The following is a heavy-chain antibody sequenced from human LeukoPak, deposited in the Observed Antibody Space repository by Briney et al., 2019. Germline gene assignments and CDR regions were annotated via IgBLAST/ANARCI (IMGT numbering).Heavy chain of an antibody. CDR2: IKEDGSKK. D-gene: IGHD3-22*01. CDR1: GFTFSNYW. J-gene: IGHJ4*02. CDR3: ATPLDYYDSSGYHQGGD. V-gene: IGHV3-7*03. Sequence: GSLRLSCAASGFTFSNYWMTWVRQAPGKGLEWVAHIKEDGSKKNYVDSLKGRFTISRDNAKNSLYLQMNSLRAEDTAVYYCATPLDYYDSSGYHQGGDWGQGTLVTVSS.